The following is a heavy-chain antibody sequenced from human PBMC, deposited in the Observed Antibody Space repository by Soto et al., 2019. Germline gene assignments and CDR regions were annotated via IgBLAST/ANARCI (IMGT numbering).Heavy chain of an antibody. CDR2: IKSKTDGGTT. D-gene: IGHD2-8*01. CDR3: TTRNTVLSDY. Sequence: SVSNAWMNWVRQAPGKGLEWVGRIKSKTDGGTTDYAAPVKGRFTISRDDSKNTLYLQMNSLKTEDTAVYYCTTRNTVLSDYWGQGTLVTVSS. V-gene: IGHV3-15*07. J-gene: IGHJ4*02. CDR1: SVSNAW.